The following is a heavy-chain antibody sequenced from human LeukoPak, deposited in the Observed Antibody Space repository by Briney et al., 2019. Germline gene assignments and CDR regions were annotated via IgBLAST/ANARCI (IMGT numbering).Heavy chain of an antibody. V-gene: IGHV3-21*01. Sequence: PGGSLRLSCAASGFTFRSYSMNWVRQAPGKGLEWVSSIRSSSSYIYYTDSVKGRFTLSRDNAKNSLYLQMNSLRAEDTAVYYCARDEDASVVVVAATPFDYWGQGTLVTVSS. D-gene: IGHD2-15*01. CDR3: ARDEDASVVVVAATPFDY. J-gene: IGHJ4*02. CDR2: IRSSSSYI. CDR1: GFTFRSYS.